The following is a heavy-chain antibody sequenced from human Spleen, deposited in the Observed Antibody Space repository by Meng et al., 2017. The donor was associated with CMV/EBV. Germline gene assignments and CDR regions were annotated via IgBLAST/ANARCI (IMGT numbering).Heavy chain of an antibody. CDR2: IRYDGSDK. V-gene: IGHV3-30*02. Sequence: GESLKISCAASGFMFSNYGMHWVRQAPGKGLEWVTFIRYDGSDKWYADSVKGRFTISRDNSKNTLYLQMNSLRAEDTAVYYCARDPEWVHGYWGQGTLVTVSS. D-gene: IGHD3-3*01. CDR3: ARDPEWVHGY. CDR1: GFMFSNYG. J-gene: IGHJ4*02.